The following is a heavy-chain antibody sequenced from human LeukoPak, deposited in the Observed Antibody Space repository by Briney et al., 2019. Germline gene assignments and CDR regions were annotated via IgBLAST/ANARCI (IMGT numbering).Heavy chain of an antibody. V-gene: IGHV4-39*07. D-gene: IGHD5-18*01. CDR1: GGSISSSSYY. CDR2: INHSGST. CDR3: ASVDTAMVRSEYYYMDV. Sequence: SETLSLTCTISGGSISSSSYYWGWIRQPPGKGLEWIGEINHSGSTNYNPSLKSRVTISVDTSKNQFSLKLGSVTAADTAVYYCASVDTAMVRSEYYYMDVWGKGTTVTVSS. J-gene: IGHJ6*03.